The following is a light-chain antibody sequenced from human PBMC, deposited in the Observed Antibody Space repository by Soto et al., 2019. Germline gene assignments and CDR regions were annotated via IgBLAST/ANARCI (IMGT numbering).Light chain of an antibody. V-gene: IGKV1-39*01. Sequence: DIPMTQSPSSLSASVGDRVTITCRASQSISTYLNWYQQKPGKAPRLLIIASSNLASGVPSGFSGSGSGTDFTLTISSLQPEDFATYYCQQSYSSPFTFGGGTKVEIK. CDR1: QSISTY. CDR2: ASS. CDR3: QQSYSSPFT. J-gene: IGKJ4*01.